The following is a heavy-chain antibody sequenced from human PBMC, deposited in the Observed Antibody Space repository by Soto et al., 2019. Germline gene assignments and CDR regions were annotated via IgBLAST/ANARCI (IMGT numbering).Heavy chain of an antibody. V-gene: IGHV1-46*04. J-gene: IGHJ4*02. CDR2: INPNGGST. D-gene: IGHD3-10*01. CDR3: AREVLGSGNHDY. Sequence: ASVKVSCKASGYTFTSYYMHWVRQAPGQGLEWMGIINPNGGSTYYADSAKGRFTISRDNPQNTLYLQMNSLRVEDTAVYYCAREVLGSGNHDYRGPGTLVTVSS. CDR1: GYTFTSYY.